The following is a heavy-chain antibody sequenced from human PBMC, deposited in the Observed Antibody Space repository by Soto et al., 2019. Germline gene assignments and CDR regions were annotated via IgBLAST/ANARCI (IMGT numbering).Heavy chain of an antibody. J-gene: IGHJ5*02. Sequence: SETLSLTCTVSGGSISSGGYYWSWIRQHPGKGLEWIGYIYYSGSTYYNPSLKSRVTISVDTSKNQFSLKLSSVTAADTAVYYCARTTRLAAAAPFDPWGQGTLVTVSS. CDR1: GGSISSGGYY. D-gene: IGHD6-13*01. CDR2: IYYSGST. V-gene: IGHV4-31*03. CDR3: ARTTRLAAAAPFDP.